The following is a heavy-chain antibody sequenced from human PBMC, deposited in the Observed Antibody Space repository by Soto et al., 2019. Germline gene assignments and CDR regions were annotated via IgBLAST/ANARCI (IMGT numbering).Heavy chain of an antibody. CDR2: IYYSGST. D-gene: IGHD2-2*02. CDR1: GGSISSGGYY. V-gene: IGHV4-31*03. J-gene: IGHJ6*02. Sequence: SETLSLTCTVSGGSISSGGYYWSWIRQHPGKGLEWIGYIYYSGSTYYNPSLKSRVTISVDTSKNQFSLKLSSVTAADTAVYYCARDIRIPNYYGMDVWGQGTTVTVSS. CDR3: ARDIRIPNYYGMDV.